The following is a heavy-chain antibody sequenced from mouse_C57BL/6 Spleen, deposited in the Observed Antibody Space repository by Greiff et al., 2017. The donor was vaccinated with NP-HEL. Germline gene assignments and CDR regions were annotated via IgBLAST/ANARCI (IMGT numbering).Heavy chain of an antibody. CDR2: INPNNGGT. V-gene: IGHV1-26*01. D-gene: IGHD2-1*01. J-gene: IGHJ4*01. CDR3: ANLPGGDY. CDR1: GYTFTDYY. Sequence: EVQLQQSGPELVKPGASVKISCKASGYTFTDYYMNWVKQSHGKSLEWIGDINPNNGGTSYNQKFKGKATLTVDKSSSTAYMELLSLTSEDSAVYYCANLPGGDYWGQGTSVTVSS.